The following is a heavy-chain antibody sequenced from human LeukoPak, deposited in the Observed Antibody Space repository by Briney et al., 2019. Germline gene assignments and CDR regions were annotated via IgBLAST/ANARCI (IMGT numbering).Heavy chain of an antibody. Sequence: GGSLRLSCAASGFTFSSYWMSWVRQAPGKGLEWVANIKQDGSEKYYVDSVKGRFTISRDNAKNSLYPQMNSLRAEDTAVYYCAREIYGDYWGVWFDPWGQGTLVTVSS. CDR3: AREIYGDYWGVWFDP. J-gene: IGHJ5*02. D-gene: IGHD4-17*01. V-gene: IGHV3-7*01. CDR1: GFTFSSYW. CDR2: IKQDGSEK.